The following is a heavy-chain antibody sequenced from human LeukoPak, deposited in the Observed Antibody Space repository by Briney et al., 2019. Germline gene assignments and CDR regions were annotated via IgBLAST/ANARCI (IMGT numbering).Heavy chain of an antibody. CDR1: GFTFSSYA. CDR3: ARERSAAALDY. V-gene: IGHV3-48*04. Sequence: QPGGSLRLSCAASGFTFSSYAMSWVRQAPGKGLEWVSAISSSGSTIYYADSVKGRFTISRDNAKNSLYLQMNSLRAEDTAVYYCARERSAAALDYWGQGTLVTVSS. J-gene: IGHJ4*02. D-gene: IGHD6-13*01. CDR2: ISSSGSTI.